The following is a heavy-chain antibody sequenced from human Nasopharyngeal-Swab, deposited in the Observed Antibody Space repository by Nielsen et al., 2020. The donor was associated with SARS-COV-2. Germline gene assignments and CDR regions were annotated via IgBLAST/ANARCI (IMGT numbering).Heavy chain of an antibody. D-gene: IGHD3-22*01. CDR3: ARDSLIMIVVVGWAFDI. Sequence: ASVKVSCKASGYTFTSYYMHWVRHAPGQGLEWMGIINPSGGSTSYAQKFQGRVTMTRDTSTSTVYMELSSLRSEDTAVYYCARDSLIMIVVVGWAFDIWGQGTMVTVSS. V-gene: IGHV1-46*01. J-gene: IGHJ3*02. CDR2: INPSGGST. CDR1: GYTFTSYY.